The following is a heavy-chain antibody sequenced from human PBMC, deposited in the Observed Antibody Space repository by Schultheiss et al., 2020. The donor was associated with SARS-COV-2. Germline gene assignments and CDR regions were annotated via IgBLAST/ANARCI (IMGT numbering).Heavy chain of an antibody. D-gene: IGHD3-10*01. CDR3: AREVVNMVRRIITSPFDY. CDR2: IIPILGIA. CDR1: GGTFNSYT. V-gene: IGHV1-69*04. J-gene: IGHJ4*02. Sequence: SVKVSCKASGGTFNSYTISWVRQAPGQGLEWMGRIIPILGIANYAQKFQGRVTITADRSTSTAYMKLNSLRSEDTAVYYCAREVVNMVRRIITSPFDYWGQGTLVTVSS.